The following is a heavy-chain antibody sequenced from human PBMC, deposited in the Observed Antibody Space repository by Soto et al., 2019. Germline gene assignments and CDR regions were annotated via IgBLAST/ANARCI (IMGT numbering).Heavy chain of an antibody. D-gene: IGHD6-19*01. V-gene: IGHV1-69*02. CDR1: GGTFSSYT. CDR2: IIPILGIA. Sequence: SVKVSCKASGGTFSSYTISWVRQAPGQGLEWMGRIIPILGIANYAQKFQGRVTITADKSTSTAYMELSSLRSEDTAVYYCARFRTSGSDWYFDLWGRGTLVTVSS. CDR3: ARFRTSGSDWYFDL. J-gene: IGHJ2*01.